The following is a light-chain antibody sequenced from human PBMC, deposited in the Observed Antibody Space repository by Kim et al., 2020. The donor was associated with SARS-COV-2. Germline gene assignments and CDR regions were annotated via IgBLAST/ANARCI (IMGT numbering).Light chain of an antibody. V-gene: IGKV1-5*03. CDR1: QSISSW. CDR2: KAS. Sequence: DIQMTQSPSTLSASVGDRVTITCRASQSISSWLAWYQQKPGKAPKLLIYKASSLESGVPAGFSGSGSGTEFSLTISSLQPDDFATYYCKQSGRTFCQGTKVDIK. CDR3: KQSGRT. J-gene: IGKJ1*01.